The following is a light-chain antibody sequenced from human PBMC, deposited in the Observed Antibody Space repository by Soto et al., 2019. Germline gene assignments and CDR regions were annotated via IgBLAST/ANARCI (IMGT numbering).Light chain of an antibody. V-gene: IGKV3-15*01. CDR1: LSVSRN. Sequence: EIVMTQSPATLSVCPGERATLSCRASLSVSRNLAWYQQKPGQAPRLLIFDASTRATGIPARFSGSGSGTEFTLTITSLQSEDFAVYYCQQYNAWPRTFGQGTKVDIK. CDR3: QQYNAWPRT. J-gene: IGKJ1*01. CDR2: DAS.